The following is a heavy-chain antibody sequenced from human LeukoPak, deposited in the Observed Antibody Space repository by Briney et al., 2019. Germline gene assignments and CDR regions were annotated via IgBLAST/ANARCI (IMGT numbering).Heavy chain of an antibody. CDR2: ISYDGSNK. V-gene: IGHV3-30*18. D-gene: IGHD6-19*01. J-gene: IGHJ3*02. CDR1: GFTFSSCG. Sequence: GGSLRLSCTASGFTFSSCGMHWVRQAPGKGLEWVAVISYDGSNKYYADSVKGRFTISRDNSKNTLFLEMNSLRAEDTAVYYCAKALTSGWYLDAFNIWGQGTMVTVSS. CDR3: AKALTSGWYLDAFNI.